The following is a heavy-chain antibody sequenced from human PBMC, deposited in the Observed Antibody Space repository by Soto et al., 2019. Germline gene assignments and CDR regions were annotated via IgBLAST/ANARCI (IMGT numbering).Heavy chain of an antibody. CDR3: AGHKGKGYSSSPAGPNYAFDI. V-gene: IGHV1-69*02. D-gene: IGHD6-6*01. J-gene: IGHJ3*02. Sequence: ASVKVSCKASGGTFSSYTISWVRQAPGQGLEWMGRIIPILGIANYAQKFQGRVTITADKSTSTAYMELSSLRSEDTAVYYCAGHKGKGYSSSPAGPNYAFDIWGQGTMVTVSS. CDR2: IIPILGIA. CDR1: GGTFSSYT.